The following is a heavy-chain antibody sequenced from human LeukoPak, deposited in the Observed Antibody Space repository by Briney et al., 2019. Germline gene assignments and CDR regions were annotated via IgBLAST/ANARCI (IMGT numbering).Heavy chain of an antibody. CDR1: GGSISSQY. CDR2: IHSSGST. CDR3: ARGVTY. Sequence: SETLSLTCTVSGGSISSQYWTWIRQPPGKGLEWIGSIHSSGSTNYNPSLKSRVTISVDTSKNQFSLKLTSVTAADTAVYYCARGVTYWGQGALVTLTS. J-gene: IGHJ4*02. V-gene: IGHV4-59*11. D-gene: IGHD2-21*02.